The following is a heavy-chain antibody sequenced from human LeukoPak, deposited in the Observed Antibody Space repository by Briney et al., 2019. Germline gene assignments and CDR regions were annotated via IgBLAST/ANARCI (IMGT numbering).Heavy chain of an antibody. J-gene: IGHJ3*02. Sequence: GGSLRLSCAASGFTFSSYSMNWVRQAPGKGLEWVSSISSSSSYIYYADSVKGRFTISRDNAKNSLYLQMNSLRAEDTAVYYCARVNGDIDAFDIWGQETMVTVSS. CDR1: GFTFSSYS. CDR2: ISSSSSYI. CDR3: ARVNGDIDAFDI. D-gene: IGHD4-17*01. V-gene: IGHV3-21*01.